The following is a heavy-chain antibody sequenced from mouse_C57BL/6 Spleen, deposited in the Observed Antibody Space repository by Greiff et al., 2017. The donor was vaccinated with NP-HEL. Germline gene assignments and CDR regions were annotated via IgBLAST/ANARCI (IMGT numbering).Heavy chain of an antibody. V-gene: IGHV5-9*01. J-gene: IGHJ1*03. CDR1: GFTFSSYT. Sequence: EVHLVESGGGLVKPGGSLKLSCAASGFTFSSYTMSWVRQTPEKRLEWVATISGGGGNTYYPDSVKGRFTISRDNAKNTLYLQMSSLRSEDTALYYCARQDYFDVWGTGTTVTVSS. CDR2: ISGGGGNT. CDR3: ARQDYFDV.